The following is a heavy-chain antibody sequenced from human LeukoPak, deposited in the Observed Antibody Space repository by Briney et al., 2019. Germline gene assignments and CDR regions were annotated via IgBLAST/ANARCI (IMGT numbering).Heavy chain of an antibody. Sequence: GGSLRLSCATSGFTFSSFAMTWVRQAPGKGLEWVSSITGTHYTTYNTDSVKGRFTISRDNSKNTLYLQMNSLRADDTAVYYCTKDPNGDYVGAFDPWGQGTLVTVSS. V-gene: IGHV3-23*01. CDR3: TKDPNGDYVGAFDP. CDR2: ITGTHYTT. CDR1: GFTFSSFA. J-gene: IGHJ5*02. D-gene: IGHD4-17*01.